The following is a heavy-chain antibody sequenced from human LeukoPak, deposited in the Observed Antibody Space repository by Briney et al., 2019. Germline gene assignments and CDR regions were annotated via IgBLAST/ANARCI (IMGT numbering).Heavy chain of an antibody. D-gene: IGHD1-1*01. CDR1: GGSISSYY. CDR3: ARAPTSRTLDY. CDR2: IYYSGST. Sequence: PETLSLTCTVSGGSISSYYWSWIRQPPGKGLEWIGYIYYSGSTNYNPSLKSRVTISVDTSKNQFPLKLSSVTAADTAVYYCARAPTSRTLDYWGQGTLVTVSS. V-gene: IGHV4-59*01. J-gene: IGHJ4*02.